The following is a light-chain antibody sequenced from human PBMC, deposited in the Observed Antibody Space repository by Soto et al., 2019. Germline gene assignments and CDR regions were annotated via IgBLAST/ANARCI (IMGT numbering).Light chain of an antibody. V-gene: IGKV1-39*01. CDR2: AAS. CDR3: QQSYSTPRT. CDR1: QSINSY. Sequence: DIQMTQSPSSLSASVGDRVTITCRASQSINSYLNWYQQKPGKAPKLLIYAASSLQSGVPSRFSGSGSGRDFTLTISSLQPEDVATYYCQQSYSTPRTFGQGTKVEI. J-gene: IGKJ1*01.